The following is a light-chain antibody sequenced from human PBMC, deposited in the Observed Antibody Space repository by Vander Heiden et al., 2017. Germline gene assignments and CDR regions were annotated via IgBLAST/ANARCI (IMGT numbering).Light chain of an antibody. J-gene: IGLJ2*01. Sequence: SSELTQPPSVSVSPGQTATITCSGDALPDQYSYWYQQKPGQAPLLMIYKDSERPSGIPERFSGSSSGTIITLTISGVQADDEADYYCQSTDTTGTNVVFGGGTRLTVL. V-gene: IGLV3-25*03. CDR3: QSTDTTGTNVV. CDR2: KDS. CDR1: ALPDQY.